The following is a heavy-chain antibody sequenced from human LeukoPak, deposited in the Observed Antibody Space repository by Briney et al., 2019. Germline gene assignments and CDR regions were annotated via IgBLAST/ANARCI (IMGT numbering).Heavy chain of an antibody. V-gene: IGHV4-61*02. CDR2: IYTSGST. CDR1: GGSISSGSYY. CDR3: ARERSFRD. D-gene: IGHD2/OR15-2a*01. Sequence: SQTLSLTCTVSGGSISSGSYYWSWIRQPAGKGLEWIGRIYTSGSTNYNPSLKSRVTISVDTSKNQFSLKLSSVTAADTAVYYCARERSFRDWGQGTLVTVSS. J-gene: IGHJ4*02.